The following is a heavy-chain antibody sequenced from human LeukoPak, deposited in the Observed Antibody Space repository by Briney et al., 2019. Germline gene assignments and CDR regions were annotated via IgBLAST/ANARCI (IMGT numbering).Heavy chain of an antibody. J-gene: IGHJ4*02. D-gene: IGHD3-22*01. CDR2: ISSSGSTI. CDR3: ARDPSDYYDSSGYPYYFDY. Sequence: PGGSLRLSCAASGFTFSSYEMNWVRQAPGKGLEWVSYISSSGSTIYYADSVKGRFTISRDNAKNSLYLQMNSLRAEDTAVYYCARDPSDYYDSSGYPYYFDYWGQGTLVTVSS. CDR1: GFTFSSYE. V-gene: IGHV3-48*03.